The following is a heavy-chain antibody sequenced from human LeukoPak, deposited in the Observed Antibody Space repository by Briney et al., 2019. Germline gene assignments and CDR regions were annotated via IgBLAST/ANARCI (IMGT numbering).Heavy chain of an antibody. V-gene: IGHV1-46*01. D-gene: IGHD1-26*01. CDR3: AREVDFENSGSPGGGIRTYYFDY. CDR1: GYTFTGYY. J-gene: IGHJ4*02. Sequence: GASVKVSCKASGYTFTGYYMHWVRQAPGQGLEWMGWIDPSAGSASYAQKFQGRVTMTRDMSTSTVYMELSSLRSEDTAVYYCAREVDFENSGSPGGGIRTYYFDYWGQGTLVTVSS. CDR2: IDPSAGSA.